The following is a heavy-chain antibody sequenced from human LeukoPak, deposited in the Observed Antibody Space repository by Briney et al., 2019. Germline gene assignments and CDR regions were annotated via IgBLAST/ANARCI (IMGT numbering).Heavy chain of an antibody. CDR2: INPNSGGT. CDR1: GYTFIGYY. D-gene: IGHD5-12*01. Sequence: ASVKVSCKASGYTFIGYYMHWVRQAPGQGLEWMGWINPNSGGTNYAQKFQDRVTMTRDTSISTAYMELSRLRSDDTAMYFCARAYTGFEAFDYWGQGNLVTVSS. V-gene: IGHV1-2*02. J-gene: IGHJ4*02. CDR3: ARAYTGFEAFDY.